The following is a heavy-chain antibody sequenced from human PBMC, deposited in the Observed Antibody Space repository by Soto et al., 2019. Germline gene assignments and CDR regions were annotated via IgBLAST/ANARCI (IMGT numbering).Heavy chain of an antibody. Sequence: GGSLRLSCSASEFTFQKYAMHWVRQAPGKGLEYVSAISSNGDRTYYADSVKGRFTISRDNSRNTLYFQMSFLRVEDTAIYYCVKDSGYYYGSGSFVYDMDVWGQGTTVTVSS. J-gene: IGHJ6*02. V-gene: IGHV3-64D*06. CDR2: ISSNGDRT. CDR1: EFTFQKYA. CDR3: VKDSGYYYGSGSFVYDMDV. D-gene: IGHD3-10*01.